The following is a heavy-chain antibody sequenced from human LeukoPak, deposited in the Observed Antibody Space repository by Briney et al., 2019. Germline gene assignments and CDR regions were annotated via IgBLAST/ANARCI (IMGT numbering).Heavy chain of an antibody. J-gene: IGHJ5*02. CDR2: ISPDGGVQ. CDR1: GFTFSTYW. CDR3: AGNLVAAAPGDA. D-gene: IGHD2-2*01. V-gene: IGHV3-7*01. Sequence: GGSLRLSSAASGFTFSTYWMTWVRQAPGKGLEWVANISPDGGVQSYVDSVKGRFSISRDNAKNSLYLQMHSLRAEDTAVYYCAGNLVAAAPGDAWGQGTLVTVSS.